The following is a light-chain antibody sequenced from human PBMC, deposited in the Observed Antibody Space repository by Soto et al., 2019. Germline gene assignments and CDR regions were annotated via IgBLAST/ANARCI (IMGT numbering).Light chain of an antibody. J-gene: IGKJ1*01. V-gene: IGKV1-5*01. Sequence: DIQITQCPSTLSASVGDRVTITCRASQSISSWLAWYQQKPGKAPKLLIYAASSLQSGVPSRFSRSGSGTEFTLPISSLQPDDFATSYCQHYNSYSEAFGQGTKVDIK. CDR2: AAS. CDR1: QSISSW. CDR3: QHYNSYSEA.